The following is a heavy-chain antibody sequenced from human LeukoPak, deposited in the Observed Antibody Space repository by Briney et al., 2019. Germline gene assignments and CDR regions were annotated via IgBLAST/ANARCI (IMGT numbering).Heavy chain of an antibody. CDR1: GFTFSASA. J-gene: IGHJ4*02. D-gene: IGHD5-24*01. CDR3: TSQDVYNPSSGY. Sequence: AAGSLRLSCAASGFTFSASAMRWVRQAPGKGLEWVGRIRSKANSYATTYAASLKGRFTISRDDSENTAYLQMNSVKSEDTAVYYCTSQDVYNPSSGYWGQGTLVTVSS. CDR2: IRSKANSYAT. V-gene: IGHV3-73*01.